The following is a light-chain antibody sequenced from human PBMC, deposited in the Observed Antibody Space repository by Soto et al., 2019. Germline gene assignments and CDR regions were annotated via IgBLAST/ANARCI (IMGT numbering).Light chain of an antibody. V-gene: IGLV7-46*01. J-gene: IGLJ3*02. CDR1: TGAVTSGHY. CDR3: LLSYSGAWV. CDR2: DTN. Sequence: QAVVTQEPSLTVSPVGTVTLTCGSSTGAVTSGHYPYWFQQKPGHAPTTLIYDTNYKPSWTPARFSGSPLGGKAALTLSGAQPEEEAEYCCLLSYSGAWVFGGGTKLTVL.